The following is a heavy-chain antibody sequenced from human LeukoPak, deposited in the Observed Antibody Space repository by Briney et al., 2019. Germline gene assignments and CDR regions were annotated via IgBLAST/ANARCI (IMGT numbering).Heavy chain of an antibody. Sequence: ASVKVSCKASGYTFTGYYMHWVRQAPGQGLEWMGWINPNSGGTNYVQKFQGRVTMTRDTSISTADMELRRLTSDDTAVYYCARDRADSGYYTDAFDVWGQGTMVTVS. J-gene: IGHJ3*01. CDR3: ARDRADSGYYTDAFDV. D-gene: IGHD3-22*01. CDR1: GYTFTGYY. V-gene: IGHV1-2*02. CDR2: INPNSGGT.